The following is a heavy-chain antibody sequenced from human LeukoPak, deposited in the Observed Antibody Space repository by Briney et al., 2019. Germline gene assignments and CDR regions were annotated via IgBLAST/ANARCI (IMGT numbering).Heavy chain of an antibody. Sequence: SETLSLTCSVSGGSISSYYWSWIRQPPGRGLEWIGYIYYSGSTNYNPSLKSRVTISVDTSKSQFSLKLTSVTAADTAVYYCARGARLGAARPQYFDYWGQGILVTVSS. CDR3: ARGARLGAARPQYFDY. CDR2: IYYSGST. V-gene: IGHV4-59*01. D-gene: IGHD1-26*01. J-gene: IGHJ4*02. CDR1: GGSISSYY.